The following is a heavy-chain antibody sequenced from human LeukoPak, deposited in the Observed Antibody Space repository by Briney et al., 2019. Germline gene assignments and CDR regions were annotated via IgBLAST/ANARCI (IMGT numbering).Heavy chain of an antibody. CDR3: ARVQFQRDY. V-gene: IGHV4-34*01. CDR2: INHSGRT. J-gene: IGHJ4*02. D-gene: IGHD5-24*01. CDR1: GGSFSGYY. Sequence: PSETLSLTCAVYGGSFSGYYWNWIRQPPGKRLEWIGEINHSGRTKYNPSLKSRVTISVDTSKNQFSLILSSVTAADTAVYYCARVQFQRDYWGQGTLVTVSS.